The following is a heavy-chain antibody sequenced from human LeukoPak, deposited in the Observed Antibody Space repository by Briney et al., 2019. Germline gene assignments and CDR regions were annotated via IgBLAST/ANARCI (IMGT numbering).Heavy chain of an antibody. J-gene: IGHJ5*02. CDR1: GGSISSGDYY. V-gene: IGHV4-30-4*01. CDR3: ARERYYYGSGSYGGFDP. CDR2: IYYSGST. D-gene: IGHD3-10*01. Sequence: SETLSLTCTVSGGSISSGDYYWSWIRQPPGKGLEWIGYIYYSGSTYYNPSLKSRVTISVDTSKNQFSLKLSSVTAADTAVYYCARERYYYGSGSYGGFDPWGQGTLVTVSS.